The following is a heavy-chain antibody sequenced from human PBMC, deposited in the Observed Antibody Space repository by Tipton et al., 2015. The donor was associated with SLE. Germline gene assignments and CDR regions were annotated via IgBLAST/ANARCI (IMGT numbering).Heavy chain of an antibody. CDR2: IYYSGST. CDR3: ARVSYAYWYFDL. CDR1: GGSISSSSYY. J-gene: IGHJ2*01. V-gene: IGHV4-39*01. D-gene: IGHD2-2*01. Sequence: TLSLTCTVSGGSISSSSYYWGWIRQPPGKGLEWIGSIYYSGSTYYNPSPKSRVTISVDTFKNQFSLKLSSVTAADAAVYYCARVSYAYWYFDLWGRGTLVTVSS.